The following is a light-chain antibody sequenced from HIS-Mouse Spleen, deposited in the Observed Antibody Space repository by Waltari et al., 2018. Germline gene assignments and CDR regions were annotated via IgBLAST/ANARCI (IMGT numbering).Light chain of an antibody. V-gene: IGKV3-20*01. CDR2: GAS. J-gene: IGKJ1*01. Sequence: EIVLTQSPGTLSLSPGERATLSCRASQSVSSSYLAWYQQKPGQAPRLLIYGASSRATGIPDRFSGSGSGTDFTLTISRVGPDDFAVYYCQQYGSSSWTFGQGTKVEIK. CDR1: QSVSSSY. CDR3: QQYGSSSWT.